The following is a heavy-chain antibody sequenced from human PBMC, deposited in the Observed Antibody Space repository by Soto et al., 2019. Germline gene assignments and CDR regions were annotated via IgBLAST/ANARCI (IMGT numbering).Heavy chain of an antibody. J-gene: IGHJ2*01. V-gene: IGHV3-33*01. CDR2: IYYDGSNK. Sequence: QVQLVESGGAVVQPGRSLRLSCAASGFSFNSYGMHWVRQAPGKGLEWVAIIYYDGSNKYYAESVKGRFSISRDNSKNMQYRQMDSLKAEGTAVFYCARDGAFGKHRAWWFDLWGRGNLVTVSS. CDR1: GFSFNSYG. CDR3: ARDGAFGKHRAWWFDL. D-gene: IGHD3-10*01.